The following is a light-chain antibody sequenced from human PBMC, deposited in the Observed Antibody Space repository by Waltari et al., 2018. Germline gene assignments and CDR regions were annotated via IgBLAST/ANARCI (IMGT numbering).Light chain of an antibody. CDR1: QSVLYCSNSKNY. CDR2: WAS. Sequence: DIVMTQSPDSLAVSLGERATINCKSSQSVLYCSNSKNYLAWYQQKPGQPHKLLIYWASTRESGVPDRFSGSGSGTDFTLTITSLQAEDVAVYYCQQYYSTPRAFGQGTKVEIK. CDR3: QQYYSTPRA. V-gene: IGKV4-1*01. J-gene: IGKJ1*01.